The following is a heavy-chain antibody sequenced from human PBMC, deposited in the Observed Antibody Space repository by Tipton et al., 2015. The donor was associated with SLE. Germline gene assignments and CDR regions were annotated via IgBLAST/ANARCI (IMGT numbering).Heavy chain of an antibody. Sequence: TLSLTCSVSDGSITSYYWSWIRQPPGKGLDLIGSISYSGSSNHNPPLKGRVTIFLDTSKNQLSLKLTSVTAADTAVYYCATKAVAATDHWCLDLWDRGTPVTVSS. D-gene: IGHD6-19*01. J-gene: IGHJ2*01. CDR3: ATKAVAATDHWCLDL. CDR2: ISYSGSS. CDR1: DGSITSYY. V-gene: IGHV4-59*01.